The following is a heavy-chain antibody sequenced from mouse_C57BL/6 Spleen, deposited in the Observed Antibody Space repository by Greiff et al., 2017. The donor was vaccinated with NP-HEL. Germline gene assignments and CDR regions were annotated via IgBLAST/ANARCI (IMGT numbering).Heavy chain of an antibody. Sequence: VQLQQSGAELVKPGASVKISCKASGYAFSSYWMNWVKQRPGKGLEWIGQIYPGDGDTNYNGKFKGKATLTADKSSSTAYMHLSSLTSEDSAVYFCARGNYYGSSLYFDVWGTGTTVTVSS. CDR2: IYPGDGDT. D-gene: IGHD1-1*01. CDR3: ARGNYYGSSLYFDV. V-gene: IGHV1-80*01. CDR1: GYAFSSYW. J-gene: IGHJ1*03.